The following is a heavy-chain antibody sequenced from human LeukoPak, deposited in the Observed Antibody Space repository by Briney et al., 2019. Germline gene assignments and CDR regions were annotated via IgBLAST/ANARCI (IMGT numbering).Heavy chain of an antibody. CDR1: GGSISSSSYS. CDR2: IYDSGST. Sequence: PSETLSLTCTVSGGSISSSSYSWGWIRQPPGKGLEWIGTIYDSGSTYYNPSLKSRVTISVDTSKNQFSLRLSSVTAADTAVYYCARVGFGGYSYGYVDFWGQGTLVTVSS. J-gene: IGHJ4*02. D-gene: IGHD5-18*01. CDR3: ARVGFGGYSYGYVDF. V-gene: IGHV4-39*01.